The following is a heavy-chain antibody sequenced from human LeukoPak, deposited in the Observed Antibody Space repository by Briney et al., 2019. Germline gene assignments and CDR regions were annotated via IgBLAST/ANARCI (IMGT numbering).Heavy chain of an antibody. V-gene: IGHV4-4*07. D-gene: IGHD3-10*01. CDR2: IYTSGST. CDR3: ARMVRGVTFYYYGMDV. Sequence: TLSXTCXVSGGSISSYYWSWIRQPAGKGLEWIGRIYTSGSTNYNPSLKSRVTISVETSKHQFSLKLSSVTAADTAVYYCARMVRGVTFYYYGMDVWGQGTTVTVSS. J-gene: IGHJ6*02. CDR1: GGSISSYY.